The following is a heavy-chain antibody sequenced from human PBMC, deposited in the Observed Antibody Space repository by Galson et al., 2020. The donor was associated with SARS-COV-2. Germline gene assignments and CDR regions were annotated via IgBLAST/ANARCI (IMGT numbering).Heavy chain of an antibody. D-gene: IGHD6-19*01. J-gene: IGHJ5*02. CDR1: GFSLSTSGMC. Sequence: SGPPLVKPTQTLTLTCTFSGFSLSTSGMCVSWIRQPPGKALEWLARIVWDDDKYYSTSLKTRLTISKETSKNQVVLTMTNMDPVDTATYYGAREAVAGPRFGPWGQGTLVTVSS. CDR2: IVWDDDK. V-gene: IGHV2-70*11. CDR3: AREAVAGPRFGP.